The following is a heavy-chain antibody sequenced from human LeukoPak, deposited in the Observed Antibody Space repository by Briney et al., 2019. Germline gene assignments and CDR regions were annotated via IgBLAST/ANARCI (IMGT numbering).Heavy chain of an antibody. Sequence: GGSLRLSCAASGFTFRSYAMTWVRQAPGEGLEWVSVISASAGTTYYADSVKGRFTISRDNSKNTLYLQMNGLTAEDTAIYYCAKNLRYTGSWQYDYWGQGTLVTVSS. CDR3: AKNLRYTGSWQYDY. J-gene: IGHJ4*02. CDR2: ISASAGTT. D-gene: IGHD1-26*01. V-gene: IGHV3-23*01. CDR1: GFTFRSYA.